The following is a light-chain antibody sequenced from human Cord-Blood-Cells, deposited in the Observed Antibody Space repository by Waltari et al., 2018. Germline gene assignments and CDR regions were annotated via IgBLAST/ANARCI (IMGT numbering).Light chain of an antibody. CDR2: AAS. J-gene: IGKJ2*03. CDR1: QSISSS. V-gene: IGKV1-39*01. CDR3: QQSYSTPYS. Sequence: DIQMTQSPSSLSASLGDQFTYTCRASQSISSSLNWYQQKPGKAPKLLIYAASSLQSGVPSRFSGSGSGTDFTLTISSLQPEDFATYYCQQSYSTPYSFGQGTKLEIK.